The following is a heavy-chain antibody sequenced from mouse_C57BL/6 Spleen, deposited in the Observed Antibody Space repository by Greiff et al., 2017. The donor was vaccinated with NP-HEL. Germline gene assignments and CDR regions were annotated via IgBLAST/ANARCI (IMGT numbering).Heavy chain of an antibody. D-gene: IGHD1-1*01. CDR2: INPSNGGT. Sequence: QVQLQQPGTELVKPGASVKLSCKASGYTFTSYWMHWVKQRPGQGLAWIGNINPSNGGTNYNEKFKSKATLTVDKSSSTAYMQLSSLTSEDSAVYYCAREGFTVEATYYAMDYWGQGTSVTVSS. CDR1: GYTFTSYW. J-gene: IGHJ4*01. CDR3: AREGFTVEATYYAMDY. V-gene: IGHV1-53*01.